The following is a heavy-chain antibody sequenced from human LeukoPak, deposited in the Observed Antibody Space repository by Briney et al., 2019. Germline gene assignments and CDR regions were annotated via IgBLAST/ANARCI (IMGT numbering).Heavy chain of an antibody. V-gene: IGHV3-23*01. D-gene: IGHD6-19*01. CDR1: GFTFSDYD. Sequence: GGSLRLSCAASGFTFSDYDMTWVRQAPGKGLEWVSGISGGGETIYYADCVKGRFTISRDNSKNTLYLQMNSLRAEDTAVYFCAKSQYSSGWFDYWGQGTLDTVSS. J-gene: IGHJ4*02. CDR3: AKSQYSSGWFDY. CDR2: ISGGGETI.